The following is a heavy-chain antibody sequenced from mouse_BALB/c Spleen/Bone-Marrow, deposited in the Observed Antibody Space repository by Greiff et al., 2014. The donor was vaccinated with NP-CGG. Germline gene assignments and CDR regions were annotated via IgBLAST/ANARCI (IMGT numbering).Heavy chain of an antibody. CDR3: AMYYYGSSLFAY. Sequence: EVQLVESGAELVKPGASVKLSCTASGFNIKDTYMHWVKQRPEQGLEWIGRIDPANGNTKYDPKFQGKATITADTSSNTAYLQLSSLTSEDTAVYYCAMYYYGSSLFAYWGQGTPVTVSA. J-gene: IGHJ3*01. V-gene: IGHV14-3*02. CDR1: GFNIKDTY. D-gene: IGHD1-1*01. CDR2: IDPANGNT.